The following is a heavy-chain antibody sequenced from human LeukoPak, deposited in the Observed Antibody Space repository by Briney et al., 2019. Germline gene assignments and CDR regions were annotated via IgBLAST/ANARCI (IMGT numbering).Heavy chain of an antibody. CDR3: ARSGYSSGWYGDL. V-gene: IGHV4-4*07. CDR2: IYTSGST. CDR1: GGYISSYY. J-gene: IGHJ2*01. Sequence: SETLSLTCTVSGGYISSYYWSWIRQPAGKGLEWIGRIYTSGSTNYSPSFKSRVTISLDTSKNQFSLKLSSVTAADTAVYYCARSGYSSGWYGDLWGRGTLVTVSS. D-gene: IGHD6-19*01.